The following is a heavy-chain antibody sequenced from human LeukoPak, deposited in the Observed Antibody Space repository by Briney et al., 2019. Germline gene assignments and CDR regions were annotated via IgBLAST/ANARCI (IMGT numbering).Heavy chain of an antibody. Sequence: GGSLRLSCAASGFTFNTYSMNWFRQAPGKGLEWISYISSSSGTIYYADSVKGRFTISRDNAKNSLYLQTNSLRAEDTAVYYCARGRDLFDSWGQGTLVIVSS. CDR1: GFTFNTYS. J-gene: IGHJ4*02. V-gene: IGHV3-48*04. CDR2: ISSSSGTI. CDR3: ARGRDLFDS.